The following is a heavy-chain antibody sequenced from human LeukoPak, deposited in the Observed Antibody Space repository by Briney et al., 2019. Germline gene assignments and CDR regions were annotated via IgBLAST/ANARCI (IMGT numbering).Heavy chain of an antibody. CDR2: TIPGSGDT. V-gene: IGHV1-2*02. Sequence: ASVKVSCKASGYTFTGYYMHWVRQAPGQGLEWMGWTIPGSGDTNYAQKFQGRVTMTRDTSISTAYMELSGLRSDDTALYYCAKDYGAFCFDSWGQGTLVTVSS. CDR1: GYTFTGYY. D-gene: IGHD4-17*01. CDR3: AKDYGAFCFDS. J-gene: IGHJ4*02.